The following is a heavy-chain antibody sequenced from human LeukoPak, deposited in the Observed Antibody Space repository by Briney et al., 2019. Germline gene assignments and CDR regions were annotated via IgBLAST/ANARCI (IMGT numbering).Heavy chain of an antibody. D-gene: IGHD3-10*01. V-gene: IGHV3-7*01. J-gene: IGHJ4*02. Sequence: PGGSLRLSCAASAFTFSSYWMSWVRQAPGKGLEWVANIKQDGSERYYVDSVKGRFTISRDNAKNSLYLQMNSLRAEDTAVYYCARDPPVRDYWGQGTLVTVSS. CDR2: IKQDGSER. CDR3: ARDPPVRDY. CDR1: AFTFSSYW.